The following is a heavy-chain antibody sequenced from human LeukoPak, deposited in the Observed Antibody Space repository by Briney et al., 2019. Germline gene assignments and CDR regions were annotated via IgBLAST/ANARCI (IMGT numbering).Heavy chain of an antibody. Sequence: GGSVRVSCTASGYTFTSYDMNWVRQAPGKGLEWMGWMSPNSGNTDYAEKVKGRVTMTRDNSMSTVYMEMSSLRSEDTAVYYCARDYLFEVVPDAIEYHYYYGMHVWGQGPTVTVSS. CDR1: GYTFTSYD. CDR2: MSPNSGNT. D-gene: IGHD2-2*02. J-gene: IGHJ6*02. V-gene: IGHV1-8*01. CDR3: ARDYLFEVVPDAIEYHYYYGMHV.